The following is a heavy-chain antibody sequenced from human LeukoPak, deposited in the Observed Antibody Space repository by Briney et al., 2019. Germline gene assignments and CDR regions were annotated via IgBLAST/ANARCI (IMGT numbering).Heavy chain of an antibody. Sequence: SETLSLTCTVSGGSISSSSYYWGWIRQPPGKGLERIGSIYYSGSTYYNPSLKSRVTISVDTSKNQFSLKLSSVTAADTAVYYCARHGTPLQLWRFDYWGQGTLVTVSS. CDR1: GGSISSSSYY. J-gene: IGHJ4*02. V-gene: IGHV4-39*01. CDR3: ARHGTPLQLWRFDY. CDR2: IYYSGST. D-gene: IGHD5-18*01.